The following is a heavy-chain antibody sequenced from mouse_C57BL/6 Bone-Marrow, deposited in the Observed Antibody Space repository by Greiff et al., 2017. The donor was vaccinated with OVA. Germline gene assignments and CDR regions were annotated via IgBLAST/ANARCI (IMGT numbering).Heavy chain of an antibody. CDR1: GYTFTGYW. CDR2: ILPGSGST. D-gene: IGHD2-1*01. Sequence: VKVVESGAELMKPGASVKLSCKATGYTFTGYWIEWVKQRPGHGLEWIGEILPGSGSTNYNEKFKGKATFTADTSSNTAYMQLSSLTTEDSAIYYCARYRIYYGNPAWFAYWGQGTLVTVSA. CDR3: ARYRIYYGNPAWFAY. V-gene: IGHV1-9*01. J-gene: IGHJ3*01.